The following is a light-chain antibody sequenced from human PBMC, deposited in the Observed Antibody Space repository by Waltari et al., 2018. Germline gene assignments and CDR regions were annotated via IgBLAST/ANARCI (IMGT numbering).Light chain of an antibody. V-gene: IGKV1-NL1*01. CDR1: QGISND. CDR2: EAS. J-gene: IGKJ2*01. CDR3: QHYYNSPHN. Sequence: DIQMTQSPSSLSASVGDRVTITCRASQGISNDLAWYQQKPGETPKLLIYEASSLQSGIPSRFRGSGSGTDFALTISNLQSEDFATYYCQHYYNSPHNFGQGTKVEVK.